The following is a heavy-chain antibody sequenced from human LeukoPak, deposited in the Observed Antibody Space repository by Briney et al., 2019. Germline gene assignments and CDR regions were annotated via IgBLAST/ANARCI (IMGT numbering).Heavy chain of an antibody. D-gene: IGHD4-23*01. V-gene: IGHV1-69*04. Sequence: SVKVSCKASGGTFSSYAISWVRQAPGQGLEWMGRIIPILGIANYAQKSQGRVTITADKSTSTAYMELSSLRSEDTAVYYCARGPDYGGNSFNYWGQGTLVTVSS. CDR3: ARGPDYGGNSFNY. CDR2: IIPILGIA. J-gene: IGHJ4*02. CDR1: GGTFSSYA.